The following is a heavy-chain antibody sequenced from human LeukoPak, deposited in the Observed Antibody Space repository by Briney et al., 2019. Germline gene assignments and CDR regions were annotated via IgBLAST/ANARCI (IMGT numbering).Heavy chain of an antibody. Sequence: PGRSLRLSCAASGFTFDDYAMHWVRQARGKGLEWVSGISWNSGSIGYADSVKGRFTISRDNAKNSLYLQMNSLRAEDTALYYCAKDPDPVYYYDSSGYYDYWGQGTLVTVSS. CDR2: ISWNSGSI. J-gene: IGHJ4*02. CDR1: GFTFDDYA. D-gene: IGHD3-22*01. V-gene: IGHV3-9*01. CDR3: AKDPDPVYYYDSSGYYDY.